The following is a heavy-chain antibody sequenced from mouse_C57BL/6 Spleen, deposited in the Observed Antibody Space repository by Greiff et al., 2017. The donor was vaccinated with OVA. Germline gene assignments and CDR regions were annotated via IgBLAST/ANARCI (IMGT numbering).Heavy chain of an antibody. J-gene: IGHJ4*01. D-gene: IGHD1-1*01. Sequence: EVKVVESGGGLVKPGGSLKLSCAASGFTFSSYAMSWVRQTPEKRLEWVATISDGGSYTYYPDNVKGRFTISRDNAKNNLYLQMSHLKSEDTAMYYCARAHYYYGPYYYAMDYWGQGTSVTVSS. CDR3: ARAHYYYGPYYYAMDY. CDR2: ISDGGSYT. V-gene: IGHV5-4*03. CDR1: GFTFSSYA.